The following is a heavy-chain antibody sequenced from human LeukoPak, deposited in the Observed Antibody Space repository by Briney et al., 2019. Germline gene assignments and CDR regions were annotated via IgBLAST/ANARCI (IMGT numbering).Heavy chain of an antibody. CDR2: ISYDGSNK. V-gene: IGHV3-30*04. D-gene: IGHD5-12*01. J-gene: IGHJ4*02. Sequence: GGSLRLSCAASGFTFSSYAMHWVRQAPGKGLEWVAVISYDGSNKYYTDSVKGRFTISRDNSKNTLYLQMNSLRAEDTAVYYCARDQGYSGYGLFDYWGQGTLVTVSS. CDR3: ARDQGYSGYGLFDY. CDR1: GFTFSSYA.